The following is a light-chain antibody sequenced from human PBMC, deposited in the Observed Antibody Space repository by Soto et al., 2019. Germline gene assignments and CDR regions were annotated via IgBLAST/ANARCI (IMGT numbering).Light chain of an antibody. CDR1: QSVPNTY. CDR3: QQYGNSEII. V-gene: IGKV3-20*01. J-gene: IGKJ5*01. Sequence: IVLTHSPGTLSMSSGEIAVLSGRSSQSVPNTYVAWYQQQPGQAPRLLISDTSNRATGIPDRFIGSGSGTDFTLTISRLEPEDFAVFYCQQYGNSEIIFGQGTRLEIK. CDR2: DTS.